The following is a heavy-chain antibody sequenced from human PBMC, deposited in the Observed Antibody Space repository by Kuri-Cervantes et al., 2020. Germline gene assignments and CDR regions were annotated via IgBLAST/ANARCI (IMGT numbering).Heavy chain of an antibody. CDR2: IIPIFGTA. D-gene: IGHD2-8*02. CDR1: GGTFSSYS. J-gene: IGHJ4*02. V-gene: IGHV1-69*13. Sequence: SVKVSCKASGGTFSSYSISWVRQAPGQGLEWMGGIIPIFGTANYAQKFQGSVKITADESTSTAYKELSSLRSDDTAVYYCARDPGGHFDYWGQGTLVTVSS. CDR3: ARDPGGHFDY.